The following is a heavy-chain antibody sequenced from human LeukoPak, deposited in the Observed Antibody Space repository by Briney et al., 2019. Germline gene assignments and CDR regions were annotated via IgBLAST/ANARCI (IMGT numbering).Heavy chain of an antibody. CDR3: AKMRGYYDSSGYPFKYYFDY. Sequence: GGSLRLSCAASGFTFSSYAVSWVRQAPGKGLEWVSAISGSGGSTYYADSVKGRFTISRDNSKNTLYPQMNSLRAEDTAVYYCAKMRGYYDSSGYPFKYYFDYWGQGTLVTVSS. CDR2: ISGSGGST. D-gene: IGHD3-22*01. J-gene: IGHJ4*02. CDR1: GFTFSSYA. V-gene: IGHV3-23*01.